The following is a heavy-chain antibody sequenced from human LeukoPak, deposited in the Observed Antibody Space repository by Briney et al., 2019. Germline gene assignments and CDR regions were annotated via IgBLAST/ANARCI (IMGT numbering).Heavy chain of an antibody. D-gene: IGHD3-10*01. CDR3: ARGVDYYGV. Sequence: PSETLSLTCTVSGGSISSDYWSWIRQPPGKGLEWIGYISYSGSTNYNPSLKSRVTISVDTSKNQFSLKLSSVTAADTAVYYCARGVDYYGVWGQGTLVTVSS. J-gene: IGHJ4*02. CDR1: GGSISSDY. V-gene: IGHV4-59*08. CDR2: ISYSGST.